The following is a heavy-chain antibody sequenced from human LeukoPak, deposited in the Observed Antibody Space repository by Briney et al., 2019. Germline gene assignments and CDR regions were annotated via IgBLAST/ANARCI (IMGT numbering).Heavy chain of an antibody. V-gene: IGHV3-23*01. CDR1: GFTVRDYV. Sequence: GGSLRLSCAASGFTVRDYVMTWVRQAPGKGLEWVSSISASGAMTYYADSVKGRFTVSRDNSKNSLYLQMNSLTAADTAVYYCAKDRSIGTYYTFDHWGQGTLVTVSS. D-gene: IGHD1-26*01. J-gene: IGHJ4*02. CDR2: ISASGAMT. CDR3: AKDRSIGTYYTFDH.